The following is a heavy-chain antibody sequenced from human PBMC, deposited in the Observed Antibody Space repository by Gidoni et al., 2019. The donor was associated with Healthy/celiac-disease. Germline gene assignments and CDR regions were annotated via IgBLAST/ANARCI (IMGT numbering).Heavy chain of an antibody. CDR3: AKISSQLAPFDY. J-gene: IGHJ4*02. D-gene: IGHD6-6*01. Sequence: QVQLVESGGGVVQPGRSVRLSCAASGFTFSSYGMHWVRQAPGKGLEWVAVISYDGSNKYYADSVKGRFTISRDNSKNTLYLQMNSLRAEDTAVYYCAKISSQLAPFDYWGQGTLVTVSS. CDR2: ISYDGSNK. CDR1: GFTFSSYG. V-gene: IGHV3-30*18.